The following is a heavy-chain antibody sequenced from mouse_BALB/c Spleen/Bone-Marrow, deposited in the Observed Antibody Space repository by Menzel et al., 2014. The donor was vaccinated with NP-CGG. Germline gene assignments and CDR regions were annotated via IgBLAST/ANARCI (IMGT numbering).Heavy chain of an antibody. CDR2: IDPANGKT. J-gene: IGHJ2*01. V-gene: IGHV14-3*02. D-gene: IGHD2-3*01. CDR1: GFNIKDTY. Sequence: DVKLQESGAEPVKPGASVKLSCTASGFNIKDTYMHWVKQRLEQGLEWIGRIDPANGKTKYDPKFQGKATITADTSSNTAYLQLSSLTSEDTAVYYCARGHGYYVGYYLDNWGQGTTLTVSS. CDR3: ARGHGYYVGYYLDN.